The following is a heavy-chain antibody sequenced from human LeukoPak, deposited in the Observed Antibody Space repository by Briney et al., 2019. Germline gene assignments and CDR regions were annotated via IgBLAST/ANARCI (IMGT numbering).Heavy chain of an antibody. CDR2: INPNSGGT. V-gene: IGHV1-2*02. Sequence: GASVKVSCKASGYTFTFYYIHWVRQAPGQGLEWMGWINPNSGGTNYARTFQGRVNMTRNTSISTAYMDLSSLRSEDTAVYYCARVGGYQLLRGYYFDYWGQGTLVTVSS. D-gene: IGHD2-2*01. CDR1: GYTFTFYY. CDR3: ARVGGYQLLRGYYFDY. J-gene: IGHJ4*02.